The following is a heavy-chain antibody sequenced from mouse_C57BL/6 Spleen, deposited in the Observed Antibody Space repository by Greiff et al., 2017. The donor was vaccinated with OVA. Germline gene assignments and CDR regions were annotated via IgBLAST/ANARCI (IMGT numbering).Heavy chain of an antibody. V-gene: IGHV1-64*01. CDR1: GYTFTSYW. CDR3: ARGTTVDYFDY. CDR2: IHPNSGST. D-gene: IGHD1-1*01. Sequence: QVQLQQPGAELVKPGASVKLSCKASGYTFTSYWMHWVKQRPGQGLEWIGMIHPNSGSTNYNEKFKSNATLTVDKSSSTAYMQLSSLTSEDSAVYYCARGTTVDYFDYLGQGTTLTLSS. J-gene: IGHJ2*01.